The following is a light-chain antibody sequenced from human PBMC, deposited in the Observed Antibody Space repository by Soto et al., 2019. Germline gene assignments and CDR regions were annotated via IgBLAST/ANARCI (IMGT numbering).Light chain of an antibody. CDR3: SSYAGTDNFMV. V-gene: IGLV2-8*01. Sequence: QSVLTQPPSASGSPGQSVTISCTGTSSDIGGYNYVSWYQQYPGKAPSLMIYEVSQRPSGVPDRFSGSKSGNTASLTVSGLQAEDEADYYCSSYAGTDNFMVFGGGTKLTVL. CDR1: SSDIGGYNY. CDR2: EVS. J-gene: IGLJ2*01.